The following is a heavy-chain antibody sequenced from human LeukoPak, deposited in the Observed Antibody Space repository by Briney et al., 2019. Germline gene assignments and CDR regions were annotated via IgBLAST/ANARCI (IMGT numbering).Heavy chain of an antibody. CDR3: AGPSGYDYSFDY. CDR2: FYPGDSDT. Sequence: GESLKISCKGSGYSFTSYWIGWAGQMPGKGLEWMGIFYPGDSDTRYSPSFQGQVTISADKFINTAYLQWNSLKAADPAMYYCAGPSGYDYSFDYWGQGTLVTVST. CDR1: GYSFTSYW. D-gene: IGHD5-12*01. J-gene: IGHJ4*02. V-gene: IGHV5-51*01.